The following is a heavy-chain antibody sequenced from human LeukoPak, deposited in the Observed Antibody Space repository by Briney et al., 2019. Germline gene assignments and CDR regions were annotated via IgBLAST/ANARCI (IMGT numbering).Heavy chain of an antibody. D-gene: IGHD3-16*02. Sequence: PSETLSLTCTVSGGSISSSNYYWGWIRQPPGKGLEWIGSTYYSGNTDYNPSLKSRVTISVDTSKNQFSLKVNSVTAADTAVYYCARTLGWASSRYPFDGWGQGTLVTVSS. CDR1: GGSISSSNYY. J-gene: IGHJ4*02. CDR3: ARTLGWASSRYPFDG. V-gene: IGHV4-39*01. CDR2: TYYSGNT.